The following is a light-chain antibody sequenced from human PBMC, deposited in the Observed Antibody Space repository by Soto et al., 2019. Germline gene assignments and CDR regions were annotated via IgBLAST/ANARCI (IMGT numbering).Light chain of an antibody. Sequence: TQMTQSPSYLSASVGARVTITRRASQDMDIYLSWYQQKPGKVPKQFIYDKSTLQSGVPSRFSGSGSGTECTLTISSLHPDDFATYYCQPYNSDSRTFGQGTRVDIK. CDR1: QDMDIY. J-gene: IGKJ1*01. CDR3: QPYNSDSRT. V-gene: IGKV1-9*01. CDR2: DKS.